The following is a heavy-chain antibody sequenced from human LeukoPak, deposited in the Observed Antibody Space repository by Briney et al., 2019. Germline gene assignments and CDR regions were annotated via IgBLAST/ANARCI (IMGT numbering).Heavy chain of an antibody. CDR3: AKDGGYYGSGSYYKNYMDV. V-gene: IGHV3-23*01. J-gene: IGHJ6*03. CDR2: ISGSGGST. D-gene: IGHD3-10*01. CDR1: GLTFSSYG. Sequence: GGSLRLSCAASGLTFSSYGMSWVRQAPGKGLEWVSAISGSGGSTYYADSVKGRFTISRDNSKNTLYLQMNSLRAEDTAVYYCAKDGGYYGSGSYYKNYMDVWGKGTTVTISS.